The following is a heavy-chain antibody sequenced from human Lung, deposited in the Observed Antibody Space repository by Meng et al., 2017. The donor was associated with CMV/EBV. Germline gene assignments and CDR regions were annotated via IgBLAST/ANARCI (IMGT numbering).Heavy chain of an antibody. CDR2: VSYSGRT. CDR1: GTSISSSTYY. J-gene: IGHJ6*02. CDR3: AREGAKGDDSDYRIYYGMDF. V-gene: IGHV4-39*07. Sequence: AGSLRLXCTVSGTSISSSTYYWGWIRQPPGKGLVWIGSVSYSGRTYYNPTLKSRVTISVDTSKNQLSLRLSSVTAADTAVYYCAREGAKGDDSDYRIYYGMDFWGQGXTVTVSS. D-gene: IGHD3-16*01.